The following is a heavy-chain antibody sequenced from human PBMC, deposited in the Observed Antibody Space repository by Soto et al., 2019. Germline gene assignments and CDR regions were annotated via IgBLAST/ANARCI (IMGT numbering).Heavy chain of an antibody. CDR3: ASRTELELRSFDY. V-gene: IGHV4-39*01. CDR2: IYYSGST. J-gene: IGHJ4*02. Sequence: QLQLQESGPGLVKPSETLSLTCTVSGGSISSSSYYWGWIRQPPGKGLEWIGSIYYSGSTYYNPSLKGRLTISVDTSKNQYSLKLSSVTAADTAVYYCASRTELELRSFDYWGQGTLVTVSS. CDR1: GGSISSSSYY. D-gene: IGHD1-7*01.